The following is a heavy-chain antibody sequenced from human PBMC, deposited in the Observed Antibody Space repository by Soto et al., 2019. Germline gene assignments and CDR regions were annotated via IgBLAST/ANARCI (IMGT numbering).Heavy chain of an antibody. Sequence: GGSLRLSCAASGFTFSNYTMHWVRQAPGKGLEWVALISYDEIDKYFADAAKGRFTISRDNSKNTLYLQMDSLRAEDTAVYYCAGRSGSSDYWGRGTLVTVSS. CDR3: AGRSGSSDY. V-gene: IGHV3-30*04. CDR1: GFTFSNYT. J-gene: IGHJ4*02. D-gene: IGHD3-10*01. CDR2: ISYDEIDK.